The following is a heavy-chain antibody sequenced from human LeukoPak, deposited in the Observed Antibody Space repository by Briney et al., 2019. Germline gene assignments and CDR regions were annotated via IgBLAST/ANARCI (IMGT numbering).Heavy chain of an antibody. CDR1: GFTFNTYT. Sequence: PGGPLRLSCAASGFTFNTYTMNWVRQAPGKGLEWVSSITASSTAIYYADSVKGRFTISRDNAKNSLYLQMNSLRAEDTAVYYCASPGSSSRGHYFDYWGQGTLVTVSS. J-gene: IGHJ4*02. CDR3: ASPGSSSRGHYFDY. CDR2: ITASSTAI. V-gene: IGHV3-21*01. D-gene: IGHD1-26*01.